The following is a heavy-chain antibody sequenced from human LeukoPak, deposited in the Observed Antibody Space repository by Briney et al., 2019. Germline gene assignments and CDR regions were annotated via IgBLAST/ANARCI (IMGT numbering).Heavy chain of an antibody. Sequence: ASVKVSCKASGYTFTGYYMHWVRQAPGQGLEWMGWINPNSGGTNYAQKFQGRVTMTRDTSISTAYIELSRLRSDDTAVYYCARVPGGRYCTNGVCYADYWGQGTLVTVSS. D-gene: IGHD2-8*01. CDR3: ARVPGGRYCTNGVCYADY. CDR1: GYTFTGYY. CDR2: INPNSGGT. J-gene: IGHJ4*02. V-gene: IGHV1-2*02.